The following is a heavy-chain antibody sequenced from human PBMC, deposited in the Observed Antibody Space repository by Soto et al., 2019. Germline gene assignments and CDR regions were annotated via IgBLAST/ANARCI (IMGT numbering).Heavy chain of an antibody. D-gene: IGHD3-10*01. CDR3: ATGFAGSTWDVFDI. Sequence: PSETLSLTCTVFGGSVSSYYWTWIRLPPGKGLEWIGFVHYSGTTNYNPSLRSRVIMSVDTSKNQFSLQLTSLPGADTALYYCATGFAGSTWDVFDIWDRGTMVTVSS. V-gene: IGHV4-59*02. CDR1: GGSVSSYY. CDR2: VHYSGTT. J-gene: IGHJ3*02.